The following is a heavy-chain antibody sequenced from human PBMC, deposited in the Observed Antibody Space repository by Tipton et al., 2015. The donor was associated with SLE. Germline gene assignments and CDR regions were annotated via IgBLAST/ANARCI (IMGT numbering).Heavy chain of an antibody. CDR3: ARDRAELDYFFDF. J-gene: IGHJ4*02. D-gene: IGHD1-14*01. Sequence: TLSLTCTVSGGSISSSSYYWGWIRQSPGKGLEWIGSIHYSGSTYDNPSFKSRVTISVDTSKNQFSLKLSSVAAADTAVYYCARDRAELDYFFDFWGQGTVVTVSS. CDR1: GGSISSSSYY. V-gene: IGHV4-39*07. CDR2: IHYSGST.